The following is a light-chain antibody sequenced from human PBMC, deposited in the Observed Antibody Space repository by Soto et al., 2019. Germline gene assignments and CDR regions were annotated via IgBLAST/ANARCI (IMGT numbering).Light chain of an antibody. Sequence: QPVLTQPPSVSGAPGQRVTISCTGSSSNIGAGYDVHWYKQVPGAAPTLVIFNNLNRPSGVPERFSGSKSGTSASLVISGLQAEDEADYYCQSFDSSLRVYVFGSGTKLTVL. CDR3: QSFDSSLRVYV. V-gene: IGLV1-40*01. CDR2: NNL. CDR1: SSNIGAGYD. J-gene: IGLJ1*01.